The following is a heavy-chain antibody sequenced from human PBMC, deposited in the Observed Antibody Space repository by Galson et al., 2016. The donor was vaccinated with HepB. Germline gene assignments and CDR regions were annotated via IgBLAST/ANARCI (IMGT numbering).Heavy chain of an antibody. J-gene: IGHJ6*02. CDR2: TYYRSQWFN. CDR3: TRGYMHTGMNA. V-gene: IGHV6-1*01. Sequence: CAISGDSVTNDATIWDWIRQSPSRGLEWLGGTYYRSQWFNEYAVSVKSRITINSDTSGNQFSLQLDSVTPDDTAAYFCTRGYMHTGMNAWGQGTTVTVSS. D-gene: IGHD5-18*01. CDR1: GDSVTNDATI.